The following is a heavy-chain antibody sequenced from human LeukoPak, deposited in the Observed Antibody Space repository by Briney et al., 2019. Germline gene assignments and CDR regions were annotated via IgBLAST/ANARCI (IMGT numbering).Heavy chain of an antibody. V-gene: IGHV3-30*02. D-gene: IGHD6-13*01. Sequence: GGSLRLSCAGSGFTFNSYGIHWVRQAPGKGLEWVAFILYDGSDKYYADSVKGRFTISRDNSKNTLYLQMNSLRTEDTAVYYCAKEPRTSFSSSGYFDHWGQGTLVTVST. CDR1: GFTFNSYG. CDR3: AKEPRTSFSSSGYFDH. J-gene: IGHJ4*02. CDR2: ILYDGSDK.